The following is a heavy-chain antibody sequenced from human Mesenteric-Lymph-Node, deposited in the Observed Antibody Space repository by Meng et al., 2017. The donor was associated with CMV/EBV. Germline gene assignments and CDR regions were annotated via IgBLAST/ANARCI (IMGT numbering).Heavy chain of an antibody. V-gene: IGHV1-46*01. CDR2: INPTGSYT. D-gene: IGHD7-27*01. CDR1: GFTFISYY. Sequence: ASVKVSCKASGFTFISYYMHWVRQAPGQRLEWMGIINPTGSYTSYAQKFQGRVTMTRDTSTSTVSMELSSLGSEDTAVYYCARDNSEPGDGWWFDPWGQGTLVTVSS. J-gene: IGHJ5*02. CDR3: ARDNSEPGDGWWFDP.